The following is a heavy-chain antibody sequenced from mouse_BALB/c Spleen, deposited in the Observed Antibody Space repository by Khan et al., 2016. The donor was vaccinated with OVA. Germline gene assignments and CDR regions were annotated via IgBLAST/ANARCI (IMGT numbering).Heavy chain of an antibody. CDR2: INPATDYT. D-gene: IGHD1-1*01. CDR3: VNHGSSSAWFTY. CDR1: GYTFTSYW. V-gene: IGHV1-7*01. Sequence: VQFQESGSELAKPGASVKMSCKASGYTFTSYWMHWVKQRPGQGLEWIGYINPATDYTEYNQKFKNKATLTADKSSSTAYMQLNSLTSEDSAVYYCVNHGSSSAWFTYWGQGTPVTVSA. J-gene: IGHJ3*01.